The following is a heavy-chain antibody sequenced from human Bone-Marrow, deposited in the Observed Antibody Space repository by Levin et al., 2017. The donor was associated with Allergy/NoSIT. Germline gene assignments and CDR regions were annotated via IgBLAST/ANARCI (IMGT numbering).Heavy chain of an antibody. D-gene: IGHD6-19*01. Sequence: GGSLRLSCAASGFTVSNNYMSWVRQAPGKGLEWVSLIYSGGSTLYADSVKGRFTISRDNSKNTLYLQMNSLRAADTAVYYCATRAVAAPYWGQGALVTVSS. CDR1: GFTVSNNY. J-gene: IGHJ4*02. V-gene: IGHV3-66*01. CDR3: ATRAVAAPY. CDR2: IYSGGST.